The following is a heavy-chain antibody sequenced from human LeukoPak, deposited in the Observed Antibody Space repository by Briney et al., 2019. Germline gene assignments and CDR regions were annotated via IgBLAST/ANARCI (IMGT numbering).Heavy chain of an antibody. V-gene: IGHV4-34*01. CDR3: ARGGVLLWFGEFNWFDP. CDR1: GGSFSGYY. D-gene: IGHD3-10*01. J-gene: IGHJ5*02. CDR2: INHSGSA. Sequence: SETLSLTCAVYGGSFSGYYWSWVRQPPGKGLEWIGEINHSGSATYIPSLKRRVNISVDTSKTQFSLKLSSVTAADTAVYYCARGGVLLWFGEFNWFDPWGQGTLVTVSS.